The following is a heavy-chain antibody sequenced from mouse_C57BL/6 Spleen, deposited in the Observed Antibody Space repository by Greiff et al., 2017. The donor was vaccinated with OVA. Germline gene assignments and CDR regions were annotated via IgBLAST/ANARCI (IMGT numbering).Heavy chain of an antibody. CDR1: GFTFRSYA. J-gene: IGHJ3*01. CDR3: ARDDYSNRGWT. V-gene: IGHV5-4*01. CDR2: ISDGGSYT. Sequence: EVKLVESGGGLVKPGGSLKLSCAASGFTFRSYAMSWFRQTPEKRLEWVATISDGGSYTYYPDNLKGRFTISRDNAKNNLYLQMSHLKSEDTAMYYCARDDYSNRGWTWGQGTLVTVSA. D-gene: IGHD2-5*01.